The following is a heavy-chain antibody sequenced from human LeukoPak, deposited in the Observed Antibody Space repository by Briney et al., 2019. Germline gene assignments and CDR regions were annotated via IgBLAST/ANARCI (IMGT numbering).Heavy chain of an antibody. J-gene: IGHJ4*02. CDR2: IHTSGNN. V-gene: IGHV4-4*09. CDR1: GGSISGYY. CDR3: ARQAYYSGSGSWTGFDY. Sequence: SETLSLTCTVSGGSISGYYWSWIRQPPGKGLEWIGYIHTSGNNNYNPSLKSRVSTSVDASKNQFALKLSSVTAAGTAVYYCARQAYYSGSGSWTGFDYWGQGTLVTVSS. D-gene: IGHD3-10*01.